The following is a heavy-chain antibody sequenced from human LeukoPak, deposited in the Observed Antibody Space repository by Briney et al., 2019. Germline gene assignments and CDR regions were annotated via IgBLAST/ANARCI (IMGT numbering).Heavy chain of an antibody. V-gene: IGHV3-30-3*01. J-gene: IGHJ4*02. D-gene: IGHD3-3*01. CDR2: ISYDGSNK. CDR1: GFTFSSYA. Sequence: PGGSLRLSCAASGFTFSSYAMHWVRQAPGKGLEWVAVISYDGSNKYYADSVKGRFTISRDNSKNTLYLQMNSLRAEDTAVYYCARGGYDFWSGYYSDYWGQGTLVTVSS. CDR3: ARGGYDFWSGYYSDY.